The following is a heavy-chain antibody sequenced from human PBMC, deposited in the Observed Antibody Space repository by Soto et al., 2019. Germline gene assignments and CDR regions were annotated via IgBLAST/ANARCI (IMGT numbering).Heavy chain of an antibody. CDR1: GYTFIHYW. CDR2: IYPADSDA. V-gene: IGHV5-51*01. CDR3: ARFIVGATNDYFDN. J-gene: IGHJ4*02. Sequence: EVQLVQSGAEVKKPGESLKTSCKTSGYTFIHYWVGWVRQLPGKGLEWMGLIYPADSDATYGPSFQGQVTLSVDKSTDTAYLQWSSLRPSDTAMYYCARFIVGATNDYFDNWGQGTLVTVSS. D-gene: IGHD1-26*01.